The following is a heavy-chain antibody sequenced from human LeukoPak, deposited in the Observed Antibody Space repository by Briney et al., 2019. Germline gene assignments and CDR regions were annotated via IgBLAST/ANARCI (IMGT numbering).Heavy chain of an antibody. CDR2: ISGSGGST. Sequence: GGSLRLSCAASGFTFSSYAMSWVRQAPGKGLEWVSAISGSGGSTYYADSVKGRFTISRDNSKNTLYLQMNSLRAEDTAVYYCARYCGGDCYGMDVWGQGTTVTVSS. CDR1: GFTFSSYA. CDR3: ARYCGGDCYGMDV. V-gene: IGHV3-23*01. D-gene: IGHD2-21*01. J-gene: IGHJ6*02.